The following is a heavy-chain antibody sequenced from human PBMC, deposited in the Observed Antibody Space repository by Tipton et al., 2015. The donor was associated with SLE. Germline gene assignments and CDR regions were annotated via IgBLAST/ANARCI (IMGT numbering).Heavy chain of an antibody. J-gene: IGHJ4*02. D-gene: IGHD2-15*01. CDR3: AGAWQGYCSGGTCYVLDY. CDR1: GGSISSNVYY. CDR2: VHYNGRS. V-gene: IGHV4-39*07. Sequence: TLSLTCSVSGGSISSNVYYWGWMRQSPGKGLEWIANVHYNGRSYSNPSLKSRVTISVDTSKNQFSLKLRSVTAADTAVYYCAGAWQGYCSGGTCYVLDYWGQGTLVTVSS.